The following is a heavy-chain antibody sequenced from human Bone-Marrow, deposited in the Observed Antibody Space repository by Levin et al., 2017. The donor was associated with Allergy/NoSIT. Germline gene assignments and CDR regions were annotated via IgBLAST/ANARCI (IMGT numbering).Heavy chain of an antibody. V-gene: IGHV3-66*01. J-gene: IGHJ4*02. Sequence: GESLKISCAASGFTVSNNYMRWVRQAPGKGLEWVSLIYSGGSTYYADSVKGRFTISRDNSKNTLYLQMNSLRAEDTAVYYCARDRTCSSGRCYGSWGQGTLVTVSS. CDR2: IYSGGST. CDR1: GFTVSNNY. CDR3: ARDRTCSSGRCYGS. D-gene: IGHD2-15*01.